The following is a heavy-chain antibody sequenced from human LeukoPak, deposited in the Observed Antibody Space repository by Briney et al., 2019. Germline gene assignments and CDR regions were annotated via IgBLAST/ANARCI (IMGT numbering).Heavy chain of an antibody. CDR3: ARSTAYKNWFDP. CDR1: GFTFSNYA. D-gene: IGHD3-16*01. Sequence: GGSLRLSCAASGFTFSNYAMRWVRQAPGKGLEWVSGISGSGDSTYYADSVKGRFTISRDNAKNSLYLQMNSLRAEDTAVYYCARSTAYKNWFDPWGQGTLVTVSS. V-gene: IGHV3-23*01. CDR2: ISGSGDST. J-gene: IGHJ5*02.